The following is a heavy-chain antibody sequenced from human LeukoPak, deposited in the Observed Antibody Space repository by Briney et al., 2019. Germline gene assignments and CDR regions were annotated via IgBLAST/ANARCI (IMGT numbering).Heavy chain of an antibody. D-gene: IGHD3-22*01. CDR3: AKGHYYDNSGYYYEGYFDY. CDR1: GGSFSGYY. CDR2: INHSGST. V-gene: IGHV4-34*01. J-gene: IGHJ4*02. Sequence: SETLSLTCAVYGGSFSGYYWSWIRQPPGKGLEWIGEINHSGSTNFNPSLKSRVTILVDTSKNQFSLKLSSVTAADTAVYYCAKGHYYDNSGYYYEGYFDYWGQGTLVTVSS.